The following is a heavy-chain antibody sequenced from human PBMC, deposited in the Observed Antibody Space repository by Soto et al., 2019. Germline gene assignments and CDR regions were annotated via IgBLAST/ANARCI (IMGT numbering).Heavy chain of an antibody. CDR2: IIPIFGTA. D-gene: IGHD2-2*01. V-gene: IGHV1-69*12. CDR3: ARHVPAAGYYYGMDV. J-gene: IGHJ6*02. CDR1: VGTFSSYA. Sequence: QVQLVQSGAEVKKPGSSGKVSCKASVGTFSSYAISWVRQAPGQGLEWMGGIIPIFGTANYAQKFQGRVTITADESTSTAYMELSSLRSEDTAVYYCARHVPAAGYYYGMDVWGQGTTVTVSS.